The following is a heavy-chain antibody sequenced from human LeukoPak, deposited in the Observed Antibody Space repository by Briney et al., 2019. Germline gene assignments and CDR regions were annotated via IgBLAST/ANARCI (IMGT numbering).Heavy chain of an antibody. CDR3: AKDTPDYYYGMDV. CDR1: GLTFSSYG. J-gene: IGHJ6*02. Sequence: GGSLRLSCAASGLTFSSYGMHWVRQAPGKGLEWVAVISYDGSNKYYADSVKGRFTISRDNSKNTLYLQMNSLRAEDTAVYYCAKDTPDYYYGMDVWGQGTTVTVSS. V-gene: IGHV3-30*18. CDR2: ISYDGSNK.